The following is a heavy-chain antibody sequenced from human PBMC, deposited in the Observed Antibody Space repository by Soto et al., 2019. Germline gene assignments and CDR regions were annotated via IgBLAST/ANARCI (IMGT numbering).Heavy chain of an antibody. V-gene: IGHV3-30*18. CDR2: ISYDGSNK. CDR3: AKTYSSGYYYYGMDV. Sequence: PGWSLRLSCAASGFTFSSYGMHWVRQAPGKGLEWVAVISYDGSNKYYADSVKGRFTISRDNSKNTLYLQMNSLRAEDTAVYYCAKTYSSGYYYYGMDVWGQGTTVTVSS. CDR1: GFTFSSYG. D-gene: IGHD3-22*01. J-gene: IGHJ6*02.